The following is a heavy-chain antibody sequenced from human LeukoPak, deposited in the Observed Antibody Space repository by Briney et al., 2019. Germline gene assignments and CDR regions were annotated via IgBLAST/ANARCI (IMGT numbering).Heavy chain of an antibody. J-gene: IGHJ3*02. V-gene: IGHV5-51*01. CDR2: IYPGDSDT. D-gene: IGHD2-2*01. CDR1: GYSFTSYW. CDR3: ARRLWEGYCSSTSCYGHAFDI. Sequence: GESLKISCKGSGYSFTSYWIGWVRQMPGKGLEWMGIIYPGDSDTRYSPSFQGQVTISADKSISTAYLQWSSLKASDTAMYYCARRLWEGYCSSTSCYGHAFDIWGQGTMVTVSS.